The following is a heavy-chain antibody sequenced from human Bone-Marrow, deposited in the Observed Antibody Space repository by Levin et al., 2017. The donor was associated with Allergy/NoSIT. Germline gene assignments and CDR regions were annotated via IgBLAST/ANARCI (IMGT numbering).Heavy chain of an antibody. V-gene: IGHV3-30-3*01. CDR2: ISSDGNSK. CDR1: GFTFTTYS. Sequence: GESLKISCAASGFTFTTYSIHWVRQAPGKGLEWLAVISSDGNSKFYADSVKGRFTISRDNSKSTLYLQMNSLGPEDTAVYYCARDALPPAGVDWFDPWGQGTLVTVSS. J-gene: IGHJ5*02. CDR3: ARDALPPAGVDWFDP. D-gene: IGHD2-2*01.